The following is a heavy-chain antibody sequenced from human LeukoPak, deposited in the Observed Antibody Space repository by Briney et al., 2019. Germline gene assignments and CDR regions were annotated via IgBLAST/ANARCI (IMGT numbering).Heavy chain of an antibody. D-gene: IGHD3-10*01. J-gene: IGHJ4*02. V-gene: IGHV3-33*03. CDR3: ASGLVGGSFDY. CDR2: IWYDGSNR. Sequence: GGSLRLSCAASGFSFKAYSMHWVRQAPGKGLEWVAIIWYDGSNRFYADSVKGRFTISRDNSKSTLYLQMNTLRAEDTAVYFCASGLVGGSFDYWGQGTLVTVFS. CDR1: GFSFKAYS.